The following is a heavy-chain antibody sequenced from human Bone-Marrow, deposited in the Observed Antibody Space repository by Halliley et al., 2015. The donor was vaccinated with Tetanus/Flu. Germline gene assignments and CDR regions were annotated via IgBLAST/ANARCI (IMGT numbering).Heavy chain of an antibody. V-gene: IGHV3-23*01. CDR3: AKGHHCTNGVCNNGAYSYFDY. Sequence: SGVSTYYADSVKGRFTISRDNSKNTLYLQMNSLRAEDTAVYYCAKGHHCTNGVCNNGAYSYFDYWGQGTLVTVSS. D-gene: IGHD2-8*01. J-gene: IGHJ4*02. CDR2: SGVST.